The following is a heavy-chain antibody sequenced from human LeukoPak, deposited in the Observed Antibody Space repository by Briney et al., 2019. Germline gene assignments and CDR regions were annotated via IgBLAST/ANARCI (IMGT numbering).Heavy chain of an antibody. D-gene: IGHD3-22*01. CDR2: TSYDGSNK. J-gene: IGHJ4*02. Sequence: GGSLRLSCAASGFTFSSYGVHWVRQAPGKGLKWVAVTSYDGSNKDYADSVKGRFTISRDNSKNTLYLQMSSLRAEDTAVYYCAKAGYYYDSSGYDQYYFDYWGQGTLVTVSS. V-gene: IGHV3-30*18. CDR1: GFTFSSYG. CDR3: AKAGYYYDSSGYDQYYFDY.